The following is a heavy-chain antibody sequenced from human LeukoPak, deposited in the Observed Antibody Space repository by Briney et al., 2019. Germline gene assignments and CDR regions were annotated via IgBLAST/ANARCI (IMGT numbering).Heavy chain of an antibody. J-gene: IGHJ4*02. V-gene: IGHV3-48*02. CDR3: ARGGTYCPDY. Sequence: GGSLRLSCAASGFTFSSYNMNWVRQAPGKGLEWVSYISSGGSPIFYADSVKGRFTISRDNAKNSLYLQMNSLRDEDTAVYYCARGGTYCPDYWGRGTLVTVSS. CDR2: ISSGGSPI. D-gene: IGHD1-26*01. CDR1: GFTFSSYN.